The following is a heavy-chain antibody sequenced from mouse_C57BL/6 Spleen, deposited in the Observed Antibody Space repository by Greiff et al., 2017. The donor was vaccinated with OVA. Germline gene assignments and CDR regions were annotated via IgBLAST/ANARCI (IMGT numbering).Heavy chain of an antibody. D-gene: IGHD1-1*01. CDR2: INPGSGGT. J-gene: IGHJ2*01. Sequence: VQGVESGAELVRPGTSVKVSCKASGYAFTNYLIEWVKQRPGQGLEWIGVINPGSGGTNYNEKFKGKATLTADKSSSTAYMQLSSLTSEDSAVYFCARSITTVVYFDYWGQGTTITVSS. V-gene: IGHV1-54*01. CDR1: GYAFTNYL. CDR3: ARSITTVVYFDY.